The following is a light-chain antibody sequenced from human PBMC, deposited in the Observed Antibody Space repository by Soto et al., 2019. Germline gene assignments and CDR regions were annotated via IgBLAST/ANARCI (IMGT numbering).Light chain of an antibody. J-gene: IGLJ1*01. V-gene: IGLV2-14*01. CDR1: SSDVGGYNY. Sequence: QSALTQPASVSGSPGQSITISCTGTSSDVGGYNYVSWYQQHPGKAPKLMIYEVSNRPSGVSNRFSGSKSGNTASLTISGLHAEDDADYYCSSYTSRSTLVFGTGTKVTVL. CDR2: EVS. CDR3: SSYTSRSTLV.